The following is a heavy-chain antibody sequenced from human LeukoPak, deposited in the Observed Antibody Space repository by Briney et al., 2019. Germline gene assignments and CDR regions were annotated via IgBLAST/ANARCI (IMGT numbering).Heavy chain of an antibody. Sequence: SETLSLTCTVSGGSISSSGYYWSWIRQHPGKGLEWIGYIYYSGSTYYNPSLKSRVTISVDTSKNQFSLKLSSVTAADTAVYYCARDEAGAIAVAGTSWFDPWGQGTLVTVSS. CDR3: ARDEAGAIAVAGTSWFDP. J-gene: IGHJ5*02. CDR1: GGSISSSGYY. D-gene: IGHD6-13*01. V-gene: IGHV4-31*03. CDR2: IYYSGST.